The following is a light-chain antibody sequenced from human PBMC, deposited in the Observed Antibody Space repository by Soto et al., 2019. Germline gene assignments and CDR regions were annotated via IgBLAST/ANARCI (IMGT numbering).Light chain of an antibody. CDR3: MQSLQTPWT. V-gene: IGKV2-28*01. Sequence: DIVMTQSPLSPPVTPGEPASISCMSRQSLLHRDGFNYLEWYLQRPGQSPQLLIDLGSDRASGVPDRFSGSGSGTDFTLTISRVEAEDVGVYYCMQSLQTPWTFGQGTKVDIK. CDR1: QSLLHRDGFNY. CDR2: LGS. J-gene: IGKJ1*01.